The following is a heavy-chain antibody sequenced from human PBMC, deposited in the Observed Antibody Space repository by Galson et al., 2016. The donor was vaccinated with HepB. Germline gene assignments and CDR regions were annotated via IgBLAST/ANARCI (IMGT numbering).Heavy chain of an antibody. CDR3: ARGHKSSPSRVFGYYGMDV. CDR2: IIPIFGTA. V-gene: IGHV1-69*13. Sequence: SVKVSCKASGGTFSSYAISWVRQAPGKGLEWMGGIIPIFGTANYAQKFQGGVTITADESTSTAHMELSSLRAEDTAVYYCARGHKSSPSRVFGYYGMDVWGQGTTVTVSS. D-gene: IGHD6-6*01. J-gene: IGHJ6*02. CDR1: GGTFSSYA.